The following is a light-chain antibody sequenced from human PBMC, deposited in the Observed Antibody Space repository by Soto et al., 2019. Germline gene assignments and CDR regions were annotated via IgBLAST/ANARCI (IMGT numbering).Light chain of an antibody. V-gene: IGLV1-51*01. J-gene: IGLJ3*02. CDR2: DNN. CDR3: GTWDSSLSAGV. CDR1: SPNLGNNY. Sequence: QSVLTQPPSVSAAPGQTVTISCSGSSPNLGNNYVSWYQQLPGTAPKLLIYDNNKRPSGIPDRFSGSKSGTSATLGITGLPTGDEADYYCGTWDSSLSAGVFGGGTKLTVL.